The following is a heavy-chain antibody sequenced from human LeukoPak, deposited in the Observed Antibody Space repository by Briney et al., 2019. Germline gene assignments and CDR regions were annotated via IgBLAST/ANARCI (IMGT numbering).Heavy chain of an antibody. V-gene: IGHV3-48*04. J-gene: IGHJ4*02. CDR3: ARGSESLLWFGRYDD. D-gene: IGHD3-10*01. Sequence: GRSLRLSCAASGFTFSNYSMHWVRQAPDKGLEWVSYISSSGSNIYYADSVKGRFTISRDNAKNSLYLQMNSLRAEDTAVYYCARGSESLLWFGRYDDWGQGTLVTVSS. CDR2: ISSSGSNI. CDR1: GFTFSNYS.